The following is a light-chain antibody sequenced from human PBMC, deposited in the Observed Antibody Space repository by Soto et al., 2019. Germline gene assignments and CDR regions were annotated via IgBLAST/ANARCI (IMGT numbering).Light chain of an antibody. CDR2: KAS. CDR3: QQYQSYSPLT. J-gene: IGKJ4*01. CDR1: QNVSSW. V-gene: IGKV1-5*03. Sequence: EIQMTQSPSTLSSSVGDRAIIICRASQNVSSWLAWYQQKPGKAPKLLIYKASGLESGVPSRFSGSGSGTDFTLTISSLQPDDFAIYYCQQYQSYSPLTFGGGTKVDMK.